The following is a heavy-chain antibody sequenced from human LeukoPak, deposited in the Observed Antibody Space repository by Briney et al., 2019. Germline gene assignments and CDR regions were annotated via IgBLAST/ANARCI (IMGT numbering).Heavy chain of an antibody. CDR2: IKQDGSEK. D-gene: IGHD6-13*01. V-gene: IGHV3-7*01. Sequence: GGSLRLSCAASGFTFSSYWMSWVRQAPGKGLEWVANIKQDGSEKYYVDSVKGRFTISRDNAKNSLYLQMNSLRAEDTAVYYCARDSGIAAAGPQGEYYYYYYMDVWGKGTTVTVSS. CDR1: GFTFSSYW. J-gene: IGHJ6*03. CDR3: ARDSGIAAAGPQGEYYYYYYMDV.